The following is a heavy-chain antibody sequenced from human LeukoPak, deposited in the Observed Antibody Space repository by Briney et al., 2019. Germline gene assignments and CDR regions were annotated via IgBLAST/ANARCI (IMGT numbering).Heavy chain of an antibody. V-gene: IGHV4-39*07. CDR1: GGSISSSSYH. CDR3: ARAYYYYMDV. Sequence: PSETLSLTCTVSGGSISSSSYHWGWIRQPPGKGLEWIGEIYHSGSTNYNPSLESRATISVDKSKNQFSLKLNSVTAADTAVHYCARAYYYYMDVWGKGATVSVSS. CDR2: IYHSGST. J-gene: IGHJ6*03.